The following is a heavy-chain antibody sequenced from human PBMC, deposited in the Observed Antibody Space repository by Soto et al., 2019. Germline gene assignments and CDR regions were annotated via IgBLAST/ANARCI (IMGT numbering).Heavy chain of an antibody. CDR1: GFTFSSYG. J-gene: IGHJ6*02. CDR2: ISYDGSNK. CDR3: VKDGSSGWPYFYDMDV. D-gene: IGHD6-19*01. V-gene: IGHV3-30*18. Sequence: QPGGSLRLSCAASGFTFSSYGMHWARQAPGKGLEWVAVISYDGSNKYYADSVKGRFTISRDNSKNTLYLQMSSLRAEDTAVYYCVKDGSSGWPYFYDMDVWGQGTTVTVSS.